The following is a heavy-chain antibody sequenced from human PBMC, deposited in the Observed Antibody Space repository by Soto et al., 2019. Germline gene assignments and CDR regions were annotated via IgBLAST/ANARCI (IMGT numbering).Heavy chain of an antibody. CDR3: ASPGILYSSGWYVY. Sequence: GESLKISCNGSGYSFTSYWISWVRQMPGKGLEWMGRIDPSDSYTNYSPSFQGHVTISADKSISTAYLQWSSLKASDTAMYYCASPGILYSSGWYVYWGQGTLVTVSS. CDR1: GYSFTSYW. CDR2: IDPSDSYT. D-gene: IGHD6-19*01. J-gene: IGHJ4*02. V-gene: IGHV5-10-1*01.